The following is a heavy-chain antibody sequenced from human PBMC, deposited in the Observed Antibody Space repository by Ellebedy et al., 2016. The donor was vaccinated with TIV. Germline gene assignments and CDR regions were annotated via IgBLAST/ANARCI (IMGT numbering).Heavy chain of an antibody. D-gene: IGHD6-19*01. V-gene: IGHV3-23*01. CDR2: ISGSGDTT. CDR1: GFTFSSYA. Sequence: PGGSLRLSCPASGFTFSSYAMNWVRQAPGKGLEWVSAISGSGDTTYYADSVKGRFTISRDNSQDTVHLQMNSLRAEDTAVYYCTKRGVGWAAFDIWGPGTMVAVSS. J-gene: IGHJ3*02. CDR3: TKRGVGWAAFDI.